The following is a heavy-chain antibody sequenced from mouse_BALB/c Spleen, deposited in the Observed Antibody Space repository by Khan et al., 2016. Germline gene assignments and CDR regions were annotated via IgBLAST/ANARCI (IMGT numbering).Heavy chain of an antibody. D-gene: IGHD2-1*01. CDR3: ANGNYAMDY. CDR2: ISYSGST. CDR1: GYSITSDYA. Sequence: EVQLQESGPGLVKPSQSLSLTYTVTGYSITSDYAWNWIRQFPGNKLEWMGYISYSGSTSYNPSLKSRISITRDTSKNQFFLQLNSVTTEDTATYYCANGNYAMDYWGQGTSVTVSS. V-gene: IGHV3-2*02. J-gene: IGHJ4*01.